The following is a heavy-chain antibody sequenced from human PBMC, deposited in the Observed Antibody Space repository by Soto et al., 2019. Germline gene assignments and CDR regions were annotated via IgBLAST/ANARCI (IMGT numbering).Heavy chain of an antibody. V-gene: IGHV4-31*11. CDR3: AAIAGYYYEDSGNYHDYYYGMDA. Sequence: PSETLSLTCAVSGDSISSGDYYWGWIRQHPGKGLEWIGYIHHSGSTYYIPSLKSRLTISLDTSKNQFSLKLSSVTAADTAVYYCAAIAGYYYEDSGNYHDYYYGMDAWGQGTTVTVSS. CDR1: GDSISSGDYY. J-gene: IGHJ6*02. D-gene: IGHD3-22*01. CDR2: IHHSGST.